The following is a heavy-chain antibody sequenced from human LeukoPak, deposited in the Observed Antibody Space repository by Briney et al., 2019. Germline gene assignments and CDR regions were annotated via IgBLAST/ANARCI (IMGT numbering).Heavy chain of an antibody. D-gene: IGHD7-27*01. Sequence: ASVKVSCKASGYTFTDCYIHWVRQAPGQGLEWVGWVNPKTGGTYYAQKFQGRVTMTRDTSISTAYMELSRLRSDDTALYYCARENWGYGYWGQGALVTASS. CDR3: ARENWGYGY. CDR2: VNPKTGGT. CDR1: GYTFTDCY. J-gene: IGHJ4*02. V-gene: IGHV1-2*02.